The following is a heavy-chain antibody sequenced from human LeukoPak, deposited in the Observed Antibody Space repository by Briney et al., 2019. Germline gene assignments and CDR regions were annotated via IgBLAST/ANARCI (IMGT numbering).Heavy chain of an antibody. CDR2: LSPMGGAT. D-gene: IGHD5-24*01. V-gene: IGHV3-64D*06. CDR3: VRDVVGFNGYTYYFDR. J-gene: IGHJ4*02. Sequence: GGSMSLSCLASAFIFSSYSLHWVRQAPGKGLEHVATLSPMGGATHLGDSVKGRFTMSRDNSKNTLSLQMSSLRVEDTAVYYCVRDVVGFNGYTYYFDRWSQGTRVTVP. CDR1: AFIFSSYS.